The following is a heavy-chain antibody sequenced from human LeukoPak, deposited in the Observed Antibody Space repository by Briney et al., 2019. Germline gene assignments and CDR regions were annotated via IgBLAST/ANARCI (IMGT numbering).Heavy chain of an antibody. D-gene: IGHD4-17*01. V-gene: IGHV3-53*01. CDR3: AKDRGDYDPEYFQH. J-gene: IGHJ1*01. CDR2: YNSGST. CDR1: GFTVRTYY. Sequence: GGSLRLSCAASGFTVRTYYLSWVRQVPGKGLEWVSVYNSGSTYADSVKGRFTISRDNSKNTLYLQMNSLRAEDTAVYYCAKDRGDYDPEYFQHWGQGTLVTVSS.